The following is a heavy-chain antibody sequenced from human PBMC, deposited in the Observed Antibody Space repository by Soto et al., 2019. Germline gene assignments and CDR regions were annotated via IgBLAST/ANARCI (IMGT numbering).Heavy chain of an antibody. Sequence: SGPTLVNPTQTLTLTCSFSGFSLSTSGVGVGWIRQSPGKALEWLALIYWSGDEHYRPSLKSRLSIIKDTSKNHVVLIMTDMDPEDTATYYCARGLATLPVFAFDIWDQGTMVTVS. J-gene: IGHJ3*02. V-gene: IGHV2-5*01. CDR2: IYWSGDE. CDR3: ARGLATLPVFAFDI. D-gene: IGHD6-6*01. CDR1: GFSLSTSGVG.